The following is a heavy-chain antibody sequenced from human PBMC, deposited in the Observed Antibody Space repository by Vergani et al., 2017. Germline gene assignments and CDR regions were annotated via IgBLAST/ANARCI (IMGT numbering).Heavy chain of an antibody. CDR3: ARDSDRELXRGSYSDYDSYMDV. V-gene: IGHV4-61*02. J-gene: IGHJ6*03. Sequence: QVQLQESGPGLVKPSQTLALTCTVSGGSISSGSYYWSWIRQPAGKGLEWIGRIYTSGNTNYNPSLKSRVTMSVDTSKNQFSLKLSSVTAADTAVYYCARDSDRELXRGSYSDYDSYMDVWGKGTTVTVSS. CDR1: GGSISSGSYY. D-gene: IGHD1-26*01. CDR2: IYTSGNT.